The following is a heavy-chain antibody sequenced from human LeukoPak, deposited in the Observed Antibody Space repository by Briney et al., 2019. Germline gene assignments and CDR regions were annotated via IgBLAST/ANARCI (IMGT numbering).Heavy chain of an antibody. V-gene: IGHV3-30-3*01. Sequence: GRSLRLSCAASGFTFSSYAMHWVRQAPGKGLEWVAVISYDGSNKYCADSVKGRFTISRDNSKNTLYLQMNSLRAEDTAVYYCAREGSSLRHFDYWGQGTLVTVSS. CDR3: AREGSSLRHFDY. J-gene: IGHJ4*02. CDR1: GFTFSSYA. CDR2: ISYDGSNK. D-gene: IGHD3-3*01.